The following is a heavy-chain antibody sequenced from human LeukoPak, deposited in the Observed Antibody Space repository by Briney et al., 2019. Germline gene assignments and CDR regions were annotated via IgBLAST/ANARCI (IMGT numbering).Heavy chain of an antibody. D-gene: IGHD3-10*02. CDR3: ARDVLTTFGYFPAADDF. Sequence: ASVKVSCKASGYTFTDYYMHWVRQAPGQGLEWMGWISPSSGGTNYAQKFQGRVTMTRDTSTGTAYMELSRLRSDDTAMYYCARDVLTTFGYFPAADDFWGQGTLATVSS. CDR1: GYTFTDYY. CDR2: ISPSSGGT. V-gene: IGHV1-2*02. J-gene: IGHJ4*02.